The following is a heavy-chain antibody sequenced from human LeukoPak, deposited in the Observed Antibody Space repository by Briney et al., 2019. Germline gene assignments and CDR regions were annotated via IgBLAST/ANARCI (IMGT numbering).Heavy chain of an antibody. V-gene: IGHV3-43D*03. Sequence: GGSLRLSCAASGFTFDDYAMHWVRQAPGKGLEWVSLISWDGGSTYYADSVKGRFTISRDNSKNSLYLQMNSLRAEDTALYYCAKDNSANSGSFAHFDYWGQGTLVTVSS. J-gene: IGHJ4*02. CDR3: AKDNSANSGSFAHFDY. CDR1: GFTFDDYA. CDR2: ISWDGGST. D-gene: IGHD1-26*01.